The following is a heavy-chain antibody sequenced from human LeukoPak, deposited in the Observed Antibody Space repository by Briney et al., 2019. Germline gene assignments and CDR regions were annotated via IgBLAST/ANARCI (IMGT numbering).Heavy chain of an antibody. J-gene: IGHJ3*02. CDR3: ARAQLELDAFDI. Sequence: PSETLSLTCAVYGGSFSGYYWSWIRQPPGKGLEWIGEINHSGSTNYNPSLKSRVTISVDTSKNQFSLKLSSVTAADTAVYYCARAQLELDAFDIWGQGTMVTVSS. CDR1: GGSFSGYY. CDR2: INHSGST. D-gene: IGHD1-7*01. V-gene: IGHV4-34*01.